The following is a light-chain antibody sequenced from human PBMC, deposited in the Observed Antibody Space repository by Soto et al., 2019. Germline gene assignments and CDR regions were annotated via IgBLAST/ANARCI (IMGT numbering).Light chain of an antibody. Sequence: DIVMTQSPLSLPVTPGEPASISCRSSQSLLHSNGYNYLDWYLQKPGQSPQLLIYLGSNRASGVPDRFSDSGSGTDFTLKISRVEAEDVGVYYCMQALQTPRTFGQGTKLEL. CDR1: QSLLHSNGYNY. CDR3: MQALQTPRT. CDR2: LGS. V-gene: IGKV2-28*01. J-gene: IGKJ2*01.